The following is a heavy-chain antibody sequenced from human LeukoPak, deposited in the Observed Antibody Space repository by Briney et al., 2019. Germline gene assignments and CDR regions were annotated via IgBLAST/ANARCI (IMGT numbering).Heavy chain of an antibody. CDR2: VNHSGST. CDR1: NGSFSDYY. Sequence: SETLSLTCAVYNGSFSDYYWSWIRQPPGKGLEWIGEVNHSGSTNYNPSLKSRVTISVDTSKNQFSLKLSSVTAADTAVYYCARGRNDFWSGKRDLDYWGQGTLVTVSS. CDR3: ARGRNDFWSGKRDLDY. D-gene: IGHD3-3*01. J-gene: IGHJ4*02. V-gene: IGHV4-34*01.